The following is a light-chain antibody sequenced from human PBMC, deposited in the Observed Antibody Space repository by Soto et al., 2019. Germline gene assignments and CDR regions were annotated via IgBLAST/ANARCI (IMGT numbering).Light chain of an antibody. CDR3: CSNAGAYTV. J-gene: IGLJ2*01. V-gene: IGLV2-11*01. Sequence: QSALTQPRSVSGSPGQSVTISCTGTSSDIGAYNSVSWYQQHPGQAPKLLIYGVTKRPSGVPDRFSGSKSGNTASLTISGLQTEDETDYYCCSNAGAYTVFGGGTKLTVL. CDR2: GVT. CDR1: SSDIGAYNS.